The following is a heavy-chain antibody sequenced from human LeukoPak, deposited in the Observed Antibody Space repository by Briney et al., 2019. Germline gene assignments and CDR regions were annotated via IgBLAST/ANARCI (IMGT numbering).Heavy chain of an antibody. J-gene: IGHJ5*02. V-gene: IGHV4-34*01. D-gene: IGHD2-2*01. CDR2: INHVGST. CDR1: GGSLSGYF. CDR3: ARSPVPAARGYNWFDP. Sequence: SETLSLTCAVYGGSLSGYFWTWIRQPPGKELEWIAEINHVGSTNYNPSLKSRVTISVDTSKNQFSLRLSSMTAADTAIYFCARSPVPAARGYNWFDPWGQGTLVTVSS.